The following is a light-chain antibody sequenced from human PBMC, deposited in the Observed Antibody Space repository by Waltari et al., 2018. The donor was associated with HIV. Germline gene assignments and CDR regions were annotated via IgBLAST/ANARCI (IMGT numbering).Light chain of an antibody. V-gene: IGKV3-11*01. CDR3: QQRTNWPPWT. J-gene: IGKJ1*01. CDR1: QSVSDY. Sequence: EIVLTQSPATLSLSPGERATLSCRASQSVSDYLAWYQQKPGQAPRLLIYDASNRATGIPARFSGSGSGTDFTLTISSLEPEDFAVDYGQQRTNWPPWTFGQGTKVEVK. CDR2: DAS.